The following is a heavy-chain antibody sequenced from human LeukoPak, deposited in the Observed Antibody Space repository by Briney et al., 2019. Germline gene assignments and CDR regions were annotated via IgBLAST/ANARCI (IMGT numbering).Heavy chain of an antibody. CDR1: GGSFSGYY. CDR3: ARSTTVTPSDAFDI. CDR2: INHSGST. J-gene: IGHJ3*02. V-gene: IGHV4-34*01. D-gene: IGHD4-17*01. Sequence: SETLSLTCAVYGGSFSGYYWSWIRQPPGKGLEWIGEINHSGSTNYNPSLKSRVTISVDTSKNQFSLKLSSVTAAGTAVYYCARSTTVTPSDAFDIWGQGTMVTVSS.